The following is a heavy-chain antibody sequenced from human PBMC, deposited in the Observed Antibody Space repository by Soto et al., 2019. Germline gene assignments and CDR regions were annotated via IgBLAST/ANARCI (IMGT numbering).Heavy chain of an antibody. Sequence: QVQLVESGGGVVQPGRSLRLSCAASGFTFSSYGMHWVRQVPGKGLEWVAVISYDGSNKYYADSVKGRFTISRDNSKNTLYLQMTSLSAEEAAVYYCAKDQVLAGSIAARRRGGGFVHYWGQGTLVTVSS. CDR2: ISYDGSNK. J-gene: IGHJ4*02. D-gene: IGHD6-6*01. V-gene: IGHV3-30*18. CDR1: GFTFSSYG. CDR3: AKDQVLAGSIAARRRGGGFVHY.